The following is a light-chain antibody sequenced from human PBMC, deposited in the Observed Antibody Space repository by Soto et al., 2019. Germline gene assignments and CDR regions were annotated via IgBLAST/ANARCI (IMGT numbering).Light chain of an antibody. V-gene: IGKV3-15*01. Sequence: EKIISQSSPPPSLSPREKATPPSRASQSVSSNLAWYQQKPGQAPRLLIYGASTRATGIPARFSGSGSGTEFTLTISSLQSEDFAVYYCQQYNNWPQTFGQGTKV. CDR3: QQYNNWPQT. CDR2: GAS. J-gene: IGKJ1*01. CDR1: QSVSSN.